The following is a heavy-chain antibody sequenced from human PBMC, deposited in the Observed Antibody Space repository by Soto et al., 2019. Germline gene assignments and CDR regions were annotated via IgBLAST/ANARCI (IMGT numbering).Heavy chain of an antibody. J-gene: IGHJ4*02. Sequence: EVQLLESGGGLVQPGGSLRLSCAASGFTFSTYAMSGVRQAPGKGLEWVSAISGSGGSTYFADSVKGRFTISRDNSKHTLYLQMNSLRAEDTAVYYCAKLAGSSWCLDYWGQGTLVTVSS. CDR3: AKLAGSSWCLDY. V-gene: IGHV3-23*01. CDR1: GFTFSTYA. CDR2: ISGSGGST. D-gene: IGHD6-13*01.